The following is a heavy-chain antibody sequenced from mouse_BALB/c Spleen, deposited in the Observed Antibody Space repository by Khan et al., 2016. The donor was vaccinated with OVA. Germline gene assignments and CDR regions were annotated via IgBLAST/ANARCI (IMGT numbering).Heavy chain of an antibody. J-gene: IGHJ3*01. V-gene: IGHV1S135*01. CDR1: GYSFSTYY. CDR3: ERHCSTSWFAY. CDR2: IDPFNGGT. Sequence: VQLKQSGPELMKPGASVKISCKASGYSFSTYYIHWVTRSHGKTLEWIGYIDPFNGGTTYNQKFKGKATLTVDKSSRTAYIHLTRLTSEGSAVYYCERHCSTSWFAYGGQGTLVTVSA. D-gene: IGHD2-5*01.